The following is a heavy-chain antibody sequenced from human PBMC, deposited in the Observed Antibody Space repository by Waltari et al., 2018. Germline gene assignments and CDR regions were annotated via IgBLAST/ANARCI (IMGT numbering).Heavy chain of an antibody. CDR2: IYHSGTT. CDR1: GSSFSSGYY. V-gene: IGHV4-38-2*01. Sequence: QVQLQESGPGLVKPSETLSLTCAVSGSSFSSGYYWGWLRQPPGKRLEFIGSIYHSGTTYYNPSLKSRVTILLDTSKTQFSLMLRSVTAADTAVYFCARWFHGDSPSHFDYWGQGTLVTVSS. D-gene: IGHD2-21*02. J-gene: IGHJ4*02. CDR3: ARWFHGDSPSHFDY.